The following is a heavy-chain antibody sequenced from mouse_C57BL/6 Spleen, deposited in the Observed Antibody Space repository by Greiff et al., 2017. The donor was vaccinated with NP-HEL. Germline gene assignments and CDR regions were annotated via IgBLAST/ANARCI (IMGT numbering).Heavy chain of an antibody. J-gene: IGHJ4*01. CDR3: ARKRGYSDAMDY. CDR2: INPNNGGT. CDR1: GCTFTDYN. D-gene: IGHD2-3*01. Sequence: EVQLQQSGPELVKPGASVKIPCKASGCTFTDYNMDWVKQSHGKSLEWIGDINPNNGGTIYNQKFKGKATFTVDKSSSTAYMELRSLTSEDTAVYYCARKRGYSDAMDYWGQGTSVTVSS. V-gene: IGHV1-18*01.